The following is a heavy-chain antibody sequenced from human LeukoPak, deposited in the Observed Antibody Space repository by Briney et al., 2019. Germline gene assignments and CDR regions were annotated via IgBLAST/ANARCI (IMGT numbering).Heavy chain of an antibody. D-gene: IGHD5-12*01. J-gene: IGHJ4*02. CDR1: GFTISSYW. V-gene: IGHV3-23*01. CDR2: ISGRGGST. CDR3: AKQKGYDYFDK. Sequence: GGSLRLSCAASGFTISSYWMSWVRQAPGKGLEWVAAISGRGGSTYYADSVTGRFTISRDNSKETVYLQMNSLKAEDTAVYFCAKQKGYDYFDKWGQGTLVAVSS.